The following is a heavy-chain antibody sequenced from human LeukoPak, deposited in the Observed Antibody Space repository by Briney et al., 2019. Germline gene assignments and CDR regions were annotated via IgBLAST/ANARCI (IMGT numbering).Heavy chain of an antibody. D-gene: IGHD3-22*01. J-gene: IGHJ3*02. V-gene: IGHV4-39*07. CDR2: IYYSGST. CDR3: ARPAYYYDSSGYYYAAHAFDI. Sequence: SETPSLTCTVSGGSISSSSYYWGWIRQPPGKGLEWIGSIYYSGSTYYNPSLKSRVTISVDTSKNQFSLKLSSVTAADTAVYYCARPAYYYDSSGYYYAAHAFDIWGQGTMVTVSS. CDR1: GGSISSSSYY.